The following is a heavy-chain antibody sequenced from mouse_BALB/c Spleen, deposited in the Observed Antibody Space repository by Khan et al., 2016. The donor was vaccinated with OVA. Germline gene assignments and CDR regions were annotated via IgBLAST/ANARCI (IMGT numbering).Heavy chain of an antibody. V-gene: IGHV3-6*02. CDR2: ISYDGSN. J-gene: IGHJ2*01. CDR1: DYSITSGYY. CDR3: ANPHTYDGYYFDY. Sequence: EVQLQESGPGLVKPSQSLSLTCSVTDYSITSGYYWNWIRQFPGNKLEWMGYISYDGSNNYNPSLKNRISITRDTSKNQFFLKLNSVTTYDTATDYCANPHTYDGYYFDYWGQGPTLTVSS. D-gene: IGHD2-14*01.